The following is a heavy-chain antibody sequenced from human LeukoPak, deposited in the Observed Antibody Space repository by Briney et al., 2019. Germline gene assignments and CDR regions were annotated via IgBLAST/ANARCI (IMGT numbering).Heavy chain of an antibody. CDR2: IYYSGST. CDR1: GGSISGYY. CDR3: ARHVEDRITMIVVVITGYFDY. J-gene: IGHJ4*02. Sequence: PSETLSLTCTVSGGSISGYYYNWIRQPPGKGLEWIGYIYYSGSTYYNPSLKSRVTISVDTSKNPFSLKLSSVTAADTAVYYCARHVEDRITMIVVVITGYFDYWGQGTLVTVSS. V-gene: IGHV4-59*08. D-gene: IGHD3-22*01.